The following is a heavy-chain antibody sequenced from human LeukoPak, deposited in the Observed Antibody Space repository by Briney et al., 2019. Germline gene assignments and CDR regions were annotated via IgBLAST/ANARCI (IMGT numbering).Heavy chain of an antibody. CDR2: VDTDGSTV. D-gene: IGHD3-3*01. V-gene: IGHV3-74*01. CDR1: GFTFSAYW. Sequence: GGSLRLSCAASGFTFSAYWMNWVRQGPGKGLVWVARVDTDGSTVNYADSVKGRFTISRDNAKNTLYLQMNSLRADDTAVYYCARDKSGFDYWGQGTQVTVSS. CDR3: ARDKSGFDY. J-gene: IGHJ4*02.